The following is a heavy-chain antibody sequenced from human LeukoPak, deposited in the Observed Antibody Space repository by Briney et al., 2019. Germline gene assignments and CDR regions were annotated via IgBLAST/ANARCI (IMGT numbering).Heavy chain of an antibody. CDR3: ATAPYDSSGYYGNFDY. CDR2: FDPEDGET. CDR1: GYTLTGLS. Sequence: ASVKVSCKVSGYTLTGLSMHWVRQAPGKGLEWMGGFDPEDGETIYAQKFQGRVTVTEDTSTDTVYMDLSSLRSEDTAVYYCATAPYDSSGYYGNFDYWGQGTLVTVSS. J-gene: IGHJ4*02. V-gene: IGHV1-24*01. D-gene: IGHD3-22*01.